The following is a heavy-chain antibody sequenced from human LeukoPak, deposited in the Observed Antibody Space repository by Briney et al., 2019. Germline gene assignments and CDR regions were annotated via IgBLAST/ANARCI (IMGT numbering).Heavy chain of an antibody. CDR2: ISYDGSNK. V-gene: IGHV3-30*04. J-gene: IGHJ4*02. D-gene: IGHD5-18*01. CDR1: GFTFITYA. Sequence: GGSLRLSCAASGFTFITYAMHWVRQAPGKGLEWVAVISYDGSNKYYADSVKGRFTISRDNSKNTLYLQMNSLRAEDTAVYYCARERGYSYGTLIDYWGQGILVTVSS. CDR3: ARERGYSYGTLIDY.